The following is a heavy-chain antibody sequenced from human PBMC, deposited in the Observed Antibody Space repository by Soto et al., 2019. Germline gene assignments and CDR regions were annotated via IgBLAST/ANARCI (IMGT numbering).Heavy chain of an antibody. CDR1: GYTFTSYS. Sequence: ASVKVSSEAPGYTFTSYSLHWARHAPGQGLEWMGIINPNGGSTTYTEKLQGRVTMARDTSTSTVYMELSSLRSEDTDVYYCGREHLGLPVFEIWRQGTMVTVSS. CDR3: GREHLGLPVFEI. J-gene: IGHJ3*02. CDR2: INPNGGST. V-gene: IGHV1-46*03.